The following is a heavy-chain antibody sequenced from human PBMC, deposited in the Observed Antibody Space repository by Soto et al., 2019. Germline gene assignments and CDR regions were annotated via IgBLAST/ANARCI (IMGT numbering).Heavy chain of an antibody. CDR2: MNPICGTA. D-gene: IGHD3-16*02. V-gene: IGHV1-69*13. Sequence: SVKVSCKASGGTFSSYAISWVRQAPGQGLEWMGGMNPICGTANYAQKFQGRVTITANDSISTAYMELSSLRSEDTAVYYCARRYYDYIWGSYRYTYWFDPWGQGTLVTVSS. CDR1: GGTFSSYA. J-gene: IGHJ5*02. CDR3: ARRYYDYIWGSYRYTYWFDP.